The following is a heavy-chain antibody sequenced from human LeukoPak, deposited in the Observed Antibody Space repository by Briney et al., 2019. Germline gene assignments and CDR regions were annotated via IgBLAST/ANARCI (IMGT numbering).Heavy chain of an antibody. D-gene: IGHD2-15*01. CDR2: ISGSGGST. CDR3: AKSDCSGGSCQSDY. Sequence: GGSLRLSCAASGFTFSSYAMSWVRQAPGKGLEWVSAISGSGGSTYYADSVKGRFTISRDNSKNTLYLQMNSLRAEDTAVYYCAKSDCSGGSCQSDYWGQGTLVTVSS. J-gene: IGHJ4*02. V-gene: IGHV3-23*01. CDR1: GFTFSSYA.